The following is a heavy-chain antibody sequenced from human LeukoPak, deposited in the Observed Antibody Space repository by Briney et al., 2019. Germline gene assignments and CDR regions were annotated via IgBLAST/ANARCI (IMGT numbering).Heavy chain of an antibody. V-gene: IGHV4-34*01. D-gene: IGHD3-22*01. CDR3: ARKPIVNSAWYYFDY. J-gene: IGHJ4*02. CDR2: INHSGST. Sequence: SETLSLTCAVYGGSFSGYYWSWIRQPPGKGLEWIGEINHSGSTNYNPSLKSRVTMSVDTSKNQFSLELSSVTAADTAVYYCARKPIVNSAWYYFDYWGQGTLVTVSS. CDR1: GGSFSGYY.